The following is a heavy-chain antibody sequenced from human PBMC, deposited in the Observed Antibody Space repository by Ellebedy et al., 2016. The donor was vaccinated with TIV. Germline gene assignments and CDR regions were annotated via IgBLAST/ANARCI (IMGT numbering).Heavy chain of an antibody. CDR2: FDPEDGAT. CDR3: ATVRPLLYSSGWHLDY. CDR1: GYTLTELS. D-gene: IGHD6-19*01. V-gene: IGHV1-24*01. J-gene: IGHJ4*02. Sequence: ASVKVSXKVSGYTLTELSMHWVRQAPGKGLEWMGGFDPEDGATIYAQKFQGRVTMTEDTSTDTAYMELSSLRSEDTAVYYCATVRPLLYSSGWHLDYWGQGTLVTVSS.